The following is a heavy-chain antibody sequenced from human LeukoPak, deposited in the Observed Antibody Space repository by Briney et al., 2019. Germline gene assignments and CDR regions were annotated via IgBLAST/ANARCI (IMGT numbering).Heavy chain of an antibody. CDR3: ARDVCSGGSCYFDY. Sequence: SETLSLTCAVYGGSFSGYYWSWIRQPPGKGLEWIGEINHSGSTNYNPSLKSRVTISVDTSKNQFSLKLSSVTAADTAVYYCARDVCSGGSCYFDYWGQGTLVTVSS. V-gene: IGHV4-34*01. CDR2: INHSGST. CDR1: GGSFSGYY. J-gene: IGHJ4*02. D-gene: IGHD2-15*01.